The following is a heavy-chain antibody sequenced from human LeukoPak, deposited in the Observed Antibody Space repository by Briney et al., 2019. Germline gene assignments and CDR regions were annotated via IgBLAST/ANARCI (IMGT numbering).Heavy chain of an antibody. CDR3: AKDGTDSWPDAFDI. V-gene: IGHV3-23*01. CDR2: FTGSGGNT. J-gene: IGHJ3*02. Sequence: PGGSLRLSCAASGFTVSSNYMSWVRQAPGKGLEWVAAFTGSGGNTFYADSVEGRFTISRDNSKNTLYLQMNSLRAEDTAVYYCAKDGTDSWPDAFDIWGQGTKVTVSS. CDR1: GFTVSSNY. D-gene: IGHD6-13*01.